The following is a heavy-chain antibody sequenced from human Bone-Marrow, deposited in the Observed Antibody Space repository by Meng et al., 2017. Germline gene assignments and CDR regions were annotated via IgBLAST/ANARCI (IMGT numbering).Heavy chain of an antibody. CDR1: GGSISSGSYY. V-gene: IGHV4-61*02. Sequence: SETLSLTCTVSGGSISSGSYYWSWIRQPAGKGLEWIGRIYTSGSTNYNPSLKSRVTISVDTSKNQFSLKLSSVTAADTAVYYCAKVHIPLYYYDSSGYCLDYWGQGTLVTVSS. CDR2: IYTSGST. J-gene: IGHJ4*02. D-gene: IGHD3-22*01. CDR3: AKVHIPLYYYDSSGYCLDY.